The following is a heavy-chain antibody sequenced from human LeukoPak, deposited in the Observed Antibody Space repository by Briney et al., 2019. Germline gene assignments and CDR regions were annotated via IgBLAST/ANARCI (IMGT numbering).Heavy chain of an antibody. CDR3: ARDSVVVVAATQTYNWFDP. Sequence: GGSLRLSCAASGFTFSSYAMSWVRQAPGKGLEWVPVISGSGKNTYYADSVKGRFTISRDNSKNTLYLQMNSLRAEDTAVYYCARDSVVVVAATQTYNWFDPWGQGTLVTVSS. D-gene: IGHD2-15*01. CDR2: ISGSGKNT. J-gene: IGHJ5*02. CDR1: GFTFSSYA. V-gene: IGHV3-23*01.